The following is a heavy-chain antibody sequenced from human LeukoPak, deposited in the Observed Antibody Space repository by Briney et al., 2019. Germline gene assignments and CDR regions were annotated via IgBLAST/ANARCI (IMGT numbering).Heavy chain of an antibody. Sequence: GSSVKVSCKASGGTFSSYAISWVRQAPGQGLEWMGGIIPIFGTANYAQKFQGRVTITADESTSTAYMELSSLRSEDTAVYYCARDKGHSSGWYYGLGYWGQGTLVTVSS. CDR1: GGTFSSYA. J-gene: IGHJ4*02. CDR3: ARDKGHSSGWYYGLGY. V-gene: IGHV1-69*01. D-gene: IGHD6-19*01. CDR2: IIPIFGTA.